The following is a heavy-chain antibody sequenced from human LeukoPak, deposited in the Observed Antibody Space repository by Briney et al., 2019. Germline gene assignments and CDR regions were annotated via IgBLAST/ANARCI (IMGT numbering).Heavy chain of an antibody. CDR2: IYYSGST. CDR3: ARALYSSGPLPRNYYYGRDV. CDR1: GGSISSYY. J-gene: IGHJ6*04. D-gene: IGHD6-19*01. V-gene: IGHV4-59*01. Sequence: PSETLSLTCTVSGGSISSYYWSWIRQPPGKGLEWIGYIYYSGSTKYNPSLKSRVTISVDTSKNQFSLKLSSVTAADTAVYYCARALYSSGPLPRNYYYGRDVWGKGTTVIVSS.